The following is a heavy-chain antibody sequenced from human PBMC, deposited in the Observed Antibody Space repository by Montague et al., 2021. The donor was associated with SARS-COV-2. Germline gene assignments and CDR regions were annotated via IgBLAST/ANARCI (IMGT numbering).Heavy chain of an antibody. CDR2: IIPGTGST. Sequence: SLRLSCAASGFRFTIYAMSWVRQAPGKGLEWVSAIIPGTGSTYYADSVKGRFTVSADISKNTLYPQMNSLRAEDTAMYYCAKYRRWLGDWGQGTLVTVSS. CDR3: AKYRRWLGD. J-gene: IGHJ4*02. D-gene: IGHD3-10*01. V-gene: IGHV3-23*01. CDR1: GFRFTIYA.